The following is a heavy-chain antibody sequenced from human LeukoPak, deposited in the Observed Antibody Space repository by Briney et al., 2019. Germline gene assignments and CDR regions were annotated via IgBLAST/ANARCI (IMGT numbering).Heavy chain of an antibody. CDR3: AKEYCSSTSCYNWFDP. CDR1: GFTFSSYG. V-gene: IGHV3-30*02. Sequence: GGSLRLSCAASGFTFSSYGMPWVRQAPGKGLEWVAFIRYDGSKKYYADSVKGRFTISRDNSKNTLYLQMNSLRAEDTAVYYCAKEYCSSTSCYNWFDPWGQGTLVTVSS. J-gene: IGHJ5*02. CDR2: IRYDGSKK. D-gene: IGHD2-2*01.